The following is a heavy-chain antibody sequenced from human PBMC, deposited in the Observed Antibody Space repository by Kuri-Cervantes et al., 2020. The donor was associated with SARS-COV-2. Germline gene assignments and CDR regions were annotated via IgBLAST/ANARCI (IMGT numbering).Heavy chain of an antibody. CDR2: IYSGGST. V-gene: IGHV3-66*01. D-gene: IGHD1-1*01. CDR3: ARYGAVERDYYYYYGTDV. CDR1: GFTVSSDY. J-gene: IGHJ6*02. Sequence: GGSLRLSCAASGFTVSSDYMSWVRQAPGRGLEWVSVIYSGGSTYYADSVKGRFTISRDNSKNTLYLQMNSLRAEDTAVYYCARYGAVERDYYYYYGTDVWGQGTTVTVSS.